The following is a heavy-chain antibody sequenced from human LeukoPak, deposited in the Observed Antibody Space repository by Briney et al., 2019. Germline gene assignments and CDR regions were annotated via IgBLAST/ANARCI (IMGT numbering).Heavy chain of an antibody. CDR2: IYWDDDK. Sequence: SGPTLVNPTQTLTLTGTFSGFSFSTSGVGVGWIRQPPGKALEWLALIYWDDDKRYSPSLKSRLTITKDTSKNQVVLTMTNMDPVDTATYYCAHTQLLLWFGEFDWFDPWGQGTLVTVSS. CDR1: GFSFSTSGVG. CDR3: AHTQLLLWFGEFDWFDP. D-gene: IGHD3-10*01. V-gene: IGHV2-5*02. J-gene: IGHJ5*02.